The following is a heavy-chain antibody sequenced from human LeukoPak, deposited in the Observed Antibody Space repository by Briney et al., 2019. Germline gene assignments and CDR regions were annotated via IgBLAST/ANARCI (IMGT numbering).Heavy chain of an antibody. Sequence: PSETLSLTRAVYGGSFSGYYWSWIRQPPGKGLEWIGEINHSGSTNYNPSLKSRVTISVDTSKNQFSLKLSSVTAADTAVYYCARCGGDCRNWGQGTLVTVSS. CDR2: INHSGST. CDR1: GGSFSGYY. CDR3: ARCGGDCRN. V-gene: IGHV4-34*01. D-gene: IGHD2-21*02. J-gene: IGHJ4*02.